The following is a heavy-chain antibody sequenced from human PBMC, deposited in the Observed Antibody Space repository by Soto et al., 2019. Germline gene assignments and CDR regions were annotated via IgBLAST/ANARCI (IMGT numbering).Heavy chain of an antibody. J-gene: IGHJ6*02. Sequence: QVQLVQSGAEVKKPGCSVKVSCKASGGTFSSYAISWVRQAPGQGLEWMGGIIPIFGTANYAQKFQGRVTITADESTSTAYMELSSLRSEDTAVYYCARGPQAATPRNYYYYYGMDVWGQGTTVTVSS. CDR2: IIPIFGTA. CDR3: ARGPQAATPRNYYYYYGMDV. CDR1: GGTFSSYA. V-gene: IGHV1-69*01. D-gene: IGHD2-15*01.